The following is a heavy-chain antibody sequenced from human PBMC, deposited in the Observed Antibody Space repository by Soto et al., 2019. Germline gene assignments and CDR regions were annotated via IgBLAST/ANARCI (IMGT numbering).Heavy chain of an antibody. V-gene: IGHV1-18*01. CDR2: ISAYNGNT. D-gene: IGHD2-2*03. CDR1: GYTFTSYG. Sequence: QVPLVQSGAEVKKPGASVKVSCKASGYTFTSYGISWVRQAPGQGLEWMGWISAYNGNTNYAQKLQGRATMTTDTSTSTAYMELRSLRSDDTAVYYCARDNVDVVVVPAAIDYYYYYMDVWGKGTTVTVSS. J-gene: IGHJ6*03. CDR3: ARDNVDVVVVPAAIDYYYYYMDV.